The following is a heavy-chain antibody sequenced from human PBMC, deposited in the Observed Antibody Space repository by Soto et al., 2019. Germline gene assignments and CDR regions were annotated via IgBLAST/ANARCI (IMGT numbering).Heavy chain of an antibody. CDR2: IIPIFGTA. CDR3: ARRRWLNLPMVSYYYGMDV. J-gene: IGHJ6*02. V-gene: IGHV1-69*01. Sequence: QVQLVQSGAEVKKPGSSVKVSCKASGGTFSSYAISWVRQAPGQGLEWMGGIIPIFGTANYAHKFQGRVTITADEPTSTGYMELSSLRSEDTAVYYCARRRWLNLPMVSYYYGMDVWGQGTTVTVSS. CDR1: GGTFSSYA. D-gene: IGHD2-8*01.